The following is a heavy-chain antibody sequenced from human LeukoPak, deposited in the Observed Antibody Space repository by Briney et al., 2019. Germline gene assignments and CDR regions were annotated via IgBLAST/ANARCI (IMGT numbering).Heavy chain of an antibody. CDR1: GGSISSYF. V-gene: IGHV4-59*01. D-gene: IGHD6-19*01. CDR3: ARGQRAGLFDY. Sequence: SETLSLTCTVSGGSISSYFWSWIRQPPGKGLEWIGYIYYSGSTNYNPSLKSRVTISVDTSKNQFSLKLSSVTAADTAVYYCARGQRAGLFDYWGQGTLVTVSS. CDR2: IYYSGST. J-gene: IGHJ4*02.